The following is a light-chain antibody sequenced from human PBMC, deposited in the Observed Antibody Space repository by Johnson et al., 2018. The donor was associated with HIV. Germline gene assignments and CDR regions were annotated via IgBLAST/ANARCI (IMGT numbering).Light chain of an antibody. CDR1: SSNIGNNY. CDR2: ENN. V-gene: IGLV1-51*02. CDR3: GTLDSSLSVLYG. Sequence: QSVLTQPPSVSAAPGQKVTISCSGSSSNIGNNYVSWYQQLPGTAPKLLIYENNKRPSGIPDRFSGSKSGTSATLGITGLQTGDEADYYCGTLDSSLSVLYGFGSGTKVTVL. J-gene: IGLJ1*01.